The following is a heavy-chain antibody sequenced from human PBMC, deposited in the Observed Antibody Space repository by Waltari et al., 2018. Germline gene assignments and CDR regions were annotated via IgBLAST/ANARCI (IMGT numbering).Heavy chain of an antibody. CDR3: ARCRSVAFSFYYYSMEV. D-gene: IGHD3-10*01. CDR1: VFPFSVFV. V-gene: IGHV3-23*01. J-gene: IGHJ6*02. CDR2: ISGGGSST. Sequence: EEQLLESGGGLVQPGGSLPLHCALSVFPFSVFVIHWVRQAPGGGLEWIAGISGGGSSTYYADSVKGRFTISRDNSKKTVFLQMSSLRAEDTAVYYCARCRSVAFSFYYYSMEVWGQGTTVSVSS.